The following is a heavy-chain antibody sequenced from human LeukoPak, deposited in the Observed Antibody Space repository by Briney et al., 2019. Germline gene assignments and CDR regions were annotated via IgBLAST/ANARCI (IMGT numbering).Heavy chain of an antibody. V-gene: IGHV3-48*03. D-gene: IGHD3-10*01. CDR2: INGRGSSV. J-gene: IGHJ4*02. CDR1: GFTFSSYE. Sequence: GGSLRLSCAASGFTFSSYEMQWVRQAPGKGGEWLSYINGRGSSVLYGDPAGGRFTVSRDNAKNFLYLQMSSLRVDDTAVYYCARDVGWFGQFSFDYWGQGTLVAVSS. CDR3: ARDVGWFGQFSFDY.